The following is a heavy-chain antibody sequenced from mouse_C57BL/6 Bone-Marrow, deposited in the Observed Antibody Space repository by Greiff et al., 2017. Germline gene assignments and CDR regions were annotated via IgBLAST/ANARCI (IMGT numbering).Heavy chain of an antibody. J-gene: IGHJ1*03. CDR3: ARLEFDGSSCDWYSGV. CDR1: GYTFTSYD. V-gene: IGHV1-85*01. D-gene: IGHD1-1*01. Sequence: VQLQQSGPELVKPGASVKLSCKASGYTFTSYDINWVKQRPGQGLEWIGWIYPRDGSTKYNERFKGKAKLTVDTTSSTAYMELHSLTSEDSAVYCWARLEFDGSSCDWYSGVGDTGTAATVSS. CDR2: IYPRDGST.